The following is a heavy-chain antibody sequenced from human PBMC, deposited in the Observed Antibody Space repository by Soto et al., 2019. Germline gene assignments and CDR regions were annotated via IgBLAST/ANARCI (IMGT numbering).Heavy chain of an antibody. D-gene: IGHD3-3*01. CDR1: GGTFSRYA. V-gene: IGHV1-69*06. CDR3: ARARDDFWAQNGVHATPRFDY. Sequence: SVKVSGKASGGTFSRYAISWVRQAPGQGLEWMGGIIPIFGTANYAQKFQGRGTITADKSTSTAYMELSSLRSEDTAVYYCARARDDFWAQNGVHATPRFDYWGQGTLVTVSS. J-gene: IGHJ4*02. CDR2: IIPIFGTA.